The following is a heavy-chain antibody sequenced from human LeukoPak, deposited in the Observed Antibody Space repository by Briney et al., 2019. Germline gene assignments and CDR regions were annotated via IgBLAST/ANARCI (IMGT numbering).Heavy chain of an antibody. D-gene: IGHD3-10*01. CDR2: INPNSGGT. J-gene: IGHJ3*02. CDR1: GYTFTGYY. Sequence: GASVKVSCKASGYTFTGYYMHWVRQAPGQGLEWMGWINPNSGGTNYAQKFQGRVTMTRDTSISTAYMELNRLRSDDTAVYYCARDNGIWFGDLPRGSRAFDIWGQGTMVTVSS. V-gene: IGHV1-2*02. CDR3: ARDNGIWFGDLPRGSRAFDI.